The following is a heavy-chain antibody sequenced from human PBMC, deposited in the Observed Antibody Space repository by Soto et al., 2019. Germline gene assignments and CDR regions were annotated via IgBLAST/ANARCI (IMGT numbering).Heavy chain of an antibody. CDR3: ARWYGGSLDY. CDR1: GGSISSYY. Sequence: SETLSLTCTVSGGSISSYYWSWIRQPPGKGLEWIGYIYYSGSTNYNPSLKSRVTISVDTSKNQFSLKLSSVTAADTAVYYCARWYGGSLDYWGKGTLVTVSS. J-gene: IGHJ4*02. D-gene: IGHD4-17*01. V-gene: IGHV4-59*01. CDR2: IYYSGST.